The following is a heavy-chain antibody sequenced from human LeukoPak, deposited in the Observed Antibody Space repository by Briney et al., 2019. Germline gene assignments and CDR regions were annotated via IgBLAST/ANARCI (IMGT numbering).Heavy chain of an antibody. CDR2: ISSSSAHI. Sequence: PGGSLRLSCAASGFTFSGYSMNWVRQAPGKGLEWVSFISSSSAHINYADSVKGRFTISRGNPRNSLYLQMNSLRAEDTAVYYFARDIGGSYTAIDYWGQGTLVTVSS. D-gene: IGHD1-26*01. J-gene: IGHJ4*02. CDR1: GFTFSGYS. V-gene: IGHV3-21*01. CDR3: ARDIGGSYTAIDY.